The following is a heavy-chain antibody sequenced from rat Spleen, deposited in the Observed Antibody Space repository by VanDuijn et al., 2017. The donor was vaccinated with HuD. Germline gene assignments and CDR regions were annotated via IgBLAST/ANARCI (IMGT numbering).Heavy chain of an antibody. V-gene: IGHV5-46*01. Sequence: EVQLVESGGGLVQPGRSMKLSCAASGFTFSYFPMAWVRQAPTKGLEWVATISTSGDSTYYRDSVMGRFTISRDNAKSTLYLQMNSLRSEDTTIYYCARQATTVPSYFDYWGRGVMVTVSS. CDR2: ISTSGDST. CDR1: GFTFSYFP. CDR3: ARQATTVPSYFDY. J-gene: IGHJ2*01. D-gene: IGHD1-1*01.